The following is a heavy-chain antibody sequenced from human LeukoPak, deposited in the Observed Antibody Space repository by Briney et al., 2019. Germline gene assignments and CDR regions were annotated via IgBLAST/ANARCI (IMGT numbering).Heavy chain of an antibody. V-gene: IGHV4-4*07. J-gene: IGHJ6*03. D-gene: IGHD3-22*01. CDR3: AREMYYYDSSGYYQYYYYYYMDV. CDR1: GGSFSGYY. Sequence: PSETLSLTCAVYGGSFSGYYWSWIRQPAGKGLEWIGRIYTSGSTNYNPSLKSRVTISVDTSKNKFSLKLSSVTAADTAVYYCAREMYYYDSSGYYQYYYYYYMDVWGKGTTVTVSS. CDR2: IYTSGST.